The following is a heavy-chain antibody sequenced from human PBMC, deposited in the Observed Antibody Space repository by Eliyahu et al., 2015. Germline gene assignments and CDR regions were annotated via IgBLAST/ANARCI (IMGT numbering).Heavy chain of an antibody. D-gene: IGHD1-7*01. CDR2: TSYDERNK. CDR1: GFTFSSYD. CDR3: AKDAGGIGTTRVFDY. Sequence: QVQLVESGGGVVQPGRSLRLSCAASGFTFSSYDMHWVRQAPGKGLEWVAVTSYDERNKXYAGSVKGRFTISRDNSNNTVFLQMNSLRVEDTAVYYCAKDAGGIGTTRVFDYCGQGTLVTVSS. V-gene: IGHV3-30*18. J-gene: IGHJ4*02.